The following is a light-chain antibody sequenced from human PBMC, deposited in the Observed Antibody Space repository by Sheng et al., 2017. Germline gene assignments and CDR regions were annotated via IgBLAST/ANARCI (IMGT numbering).Light chain of an antibody. V-gene: IGKV1-39*01. CDR1: QSIATY. J-gene: IGKJ5*01. Sequence: DIQMSQSPSSLSASVGDRVTITCRASQSIATYLNWYQQKPGKAPKLLIYAASNLQSGVPSRFSGGGSGTDFTLTISNLQPEDIATYYCQQSYSTPSITFGQGTRLEIK. CDR2: AAS. CDR3: QQSYSTPSIT.